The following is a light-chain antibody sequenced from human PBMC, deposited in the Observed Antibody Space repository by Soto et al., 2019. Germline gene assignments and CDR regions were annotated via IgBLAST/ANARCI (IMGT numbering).Light chain of an antibody. CDR1: SSDIGAYNY. CDR2: EVS. CDR3: SSYAGSNTYHV. J-gene: IGLJ1*01. Sequence: QSALTQPPSASGSPGQSVTISCTGTSSDIGAYNYVSWFQRHPGKAPKLMIYEVSKRPSAVPDRLSGSKSGNTASLTVSALQAEDDADYYCSSYAGSNTYHVFGTGTKVTVL. V-gene: IGLV2-8*01.